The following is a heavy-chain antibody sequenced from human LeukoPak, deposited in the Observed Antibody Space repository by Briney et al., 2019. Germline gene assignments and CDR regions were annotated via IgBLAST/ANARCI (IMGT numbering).Heavy chain of an antibody. CDR1: GFTFDDYA. Sequence: GGSLRLSCAASGFTFDDYAMHWVRQAPGKGLEWVSGISWNSGSIGYADSVKGRFTISRDNSKNTLYLQMNSLRAEDTAVYYCARERAVTTAGNDPFDYWGQGTLVTVSS. CDR3: ARERAVTTAGNDPFDY. V-gene: IGHV3-9*01. D-gene: IGHD4-17*01. J-gene: IGHJ4*02. CDR2: ISWNSGSI.